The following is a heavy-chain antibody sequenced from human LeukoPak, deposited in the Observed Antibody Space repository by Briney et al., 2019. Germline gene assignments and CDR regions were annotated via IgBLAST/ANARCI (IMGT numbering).Heavy chain of an antibody. CDR3: ASALSSGRAAFDI. D-gene: IGHD6-25*01. V-gene: IGHV4-4*07. CDR1: GGSISSYY. J-gene: IGHJ3*02. Sequence: SETLSLTCTVSGGSISSYYWSWIRQPAGKGLEWIGRIYTSGSTNYNPSLKGRVTMSVDTSKNQFSLKLSSVTAADTAVYYCASALSSGRAAFDIWGQGTMVTVSS. CDR2: IYTSGST.